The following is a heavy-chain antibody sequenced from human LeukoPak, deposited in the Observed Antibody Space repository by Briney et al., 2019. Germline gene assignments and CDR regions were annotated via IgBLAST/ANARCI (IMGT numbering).Heavy chain of an antibody. Sequence: GGSLRLSCAASGFTFSNYWMHWVRQAPGKGLEWVSHIYSAGSTYYADSVKGRFTVSRDNSKTTLYLQMTSLRSEDTAIYFCAGGSGNGYFDFWGQGTLVTVSS. CDR1: GFTFSNYW. CDR2: IYSAGST. V-gene: IGHV3-53*01. D-gene: IGHD2-8*01. CDR3: AGGSGNGYFDF. J-gene: IGHJ4*02.